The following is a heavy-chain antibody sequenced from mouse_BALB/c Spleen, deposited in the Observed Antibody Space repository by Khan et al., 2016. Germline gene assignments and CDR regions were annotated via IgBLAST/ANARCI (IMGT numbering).Heavy chain of an antibody. D-gene: IGHD4-1*01. J-gene: IGHJ2*01. Sequence: EVKLEESGGDLVQPGGSMKLSCVASGFPFSNYWMNWVRQSPEKGLEWVAEIRLKSNNYATHYAESVKGRFTISRDDAKSSLYLQMNNLRTEDTGIYYCIRPGWDDYWGQGTTLTVSS. CDR1: GFPFSNYW. CDR2: IRLKSNNYAT. CDR3: IRPGWDDY. V-gene: IGHV6-6*02.